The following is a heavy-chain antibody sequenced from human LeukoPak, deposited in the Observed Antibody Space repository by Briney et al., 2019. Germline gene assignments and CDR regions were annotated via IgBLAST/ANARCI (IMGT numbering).Heavy chain of an antibody. D-gene: IGHD2-2*01. CDR2: IIPIFGIA. J-gene: IGHJ3*02. V-gene: IGHV1-69*10. CDR3: ARDVTPQDIVVVPAAHDAFDI. Sequence: VKVSCKVSGYTVTDLSMHWVRQAPGKGLERMGRIIPIFGIANYAQKFQGRVTITADKSTSTAYMELSSLRSEDTAVYYCARDVTPQDIVVVPAAHDAFDIWGQGTMVTVSS. CDR1: GYTVTDLS.